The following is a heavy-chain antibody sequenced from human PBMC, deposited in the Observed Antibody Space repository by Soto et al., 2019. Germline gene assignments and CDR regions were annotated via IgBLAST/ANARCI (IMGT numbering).Heavy chain of an antibody. CDR1: GGSISEFY. V-gene: IGHV4-4*07. J-gene: IGHJ6*02. CDR3: VRGGGRDSRSMYYYIGMDV. Sequence: QVQLQESGPGLVRPSETLSLTCTVSGGSISEFYWSWIRQPAGKGMEWIGRIYGSGRLYASGTTTHHPSLKSRIPMSVNMTKNQVSLKLTSVTAADTAVYYCVRGGGRDSRSMYYYIGMDVWGQGTTVTVSS. D-gene: IGHD1-26*01. CDR2: IYGSGRLYASGTT.